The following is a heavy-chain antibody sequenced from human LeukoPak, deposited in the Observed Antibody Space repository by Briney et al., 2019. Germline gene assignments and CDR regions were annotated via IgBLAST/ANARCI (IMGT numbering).Heavy chain of an antibody. D-gene: IGHD3-9*01. CDR3: AKASLRYFDWLFDY. J-gene: IGHJ4*02. CDR1: GFTFSSYA. V-gene: IGHV3-23*01. CDR2: ISGSGGST. Sequence: GGSLRLSCAASGFTFSSYAMSWVRQAPGKGLEWVSAISGSGGSTYYADSVKGRFTISRDNSKNTLFLQMNSLRAEDTAVYYCAKASLRYFDWLFDYLGQGTLVTVSS.